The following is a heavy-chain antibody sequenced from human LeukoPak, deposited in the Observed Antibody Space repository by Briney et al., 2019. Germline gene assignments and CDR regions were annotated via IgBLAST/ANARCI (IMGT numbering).Heavy chain of an antibody. CDR3: TRVQAGRSGLMDV. D-gene: IGHD2-8*02. Sequence: PGGSLRLSCAASGFTFSRYWMHWVRQAPGKGLVWVSRINSDGSSTSYADSVKGRYTTSRDNARNTLYLQMNSLTAEDTALYYCTRVQAGRSGLMDVWGRGTTVTVSS. V-gene: IGHV3-74*01. CDR2: INSDGSST. J-gene: IGHJ6*02. CDR1: GFTFSRYW.